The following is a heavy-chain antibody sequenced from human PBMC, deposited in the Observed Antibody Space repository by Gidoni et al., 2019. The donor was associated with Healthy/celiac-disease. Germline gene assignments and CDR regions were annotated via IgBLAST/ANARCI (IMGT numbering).Heavy chain of an antibody. Sequence: QLQLQESGPGLVKPSETLSLTCTVSGGSISSSSYYWGWIRQPPGKGLEWIGSIYYSGSTYYNPSLKSRVTISVDTSKNQFSLKLSSVTAADTAVYYCATTLGHYYYDSSGYRNWFDPWGQGTLVTVSS. CDR2: IYYSGST. V-gene: IGHV4-39*01. D-gene: IGHD3-22*01. J-gene: IGHJ5*02. CDR1: GGSISSSSYY. CDR3: ATTLGHYYYDSSGYRNWFDP.